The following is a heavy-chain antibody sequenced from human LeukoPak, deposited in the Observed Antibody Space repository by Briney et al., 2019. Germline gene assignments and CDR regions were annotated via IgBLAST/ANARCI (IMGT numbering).Heavy chain of an antibody. CDR1: GGSISSYY. Sequence: SETLSLTCTVSGGSISSYYWSWIRQPPGKGLEWIGYIYYSGGTNYNPSLKSRVTISVDTSKNQFSLKLSPVTAADTAVYYCARESGYSYGYGPDYYYYGMDVWGQGTTVTVSS. CDR2: IYYSGGT. V-gene: IGHV4-59*01. J-gene: IGHJ6*02. CDR3: ARESGYSYGYGPDYYYYGMDV. D-gene: IGHD5-18*01.